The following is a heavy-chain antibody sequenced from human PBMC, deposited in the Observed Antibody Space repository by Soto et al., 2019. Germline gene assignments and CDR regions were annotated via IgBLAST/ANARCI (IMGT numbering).Heavy chain of an antibody. D-gene: IGHD6-6*01. CDR1: GYSFTSYW. V-gene: IGHV5-51*01. CDR3: ARQHRNVSSSSSRVWGYYYGMDV. Sequence: PGESLKISCKGSGYSFTSYWIGWVRQMPGKGLEWMGIIYPGDSDTRYSPSFQGQVTISADKSISTAHLQWSSLKASDTAMYYCARQHRNVSSSSSRVWGYYYGMDVWGQGTTVTVSS. CDR2: IYPGDSDT. J-gene: IGHJ6*02.